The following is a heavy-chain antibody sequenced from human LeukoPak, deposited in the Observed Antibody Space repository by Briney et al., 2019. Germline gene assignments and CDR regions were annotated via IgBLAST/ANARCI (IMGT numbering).Heavy chain of an antibody. V-gene: IGHV4-39*07. CDR1: GGSISSSSYY. D-gene: IGHD6-13*01. CDR2: IYYSGST. J-gene: IGHJ4*02. Sequence: SETLSLTCTVSGGSISSSSYYWGWIRQPPGKGLEWIGSIYYSGSTYYNPSLKSRVTISVDTSKNQFSLKLSSVTAADMAVYYCARDSRISAAGRGLYYFDYWGQGTLVTVSS. CDR3: ARDSRISAAGRGLYYFDY.